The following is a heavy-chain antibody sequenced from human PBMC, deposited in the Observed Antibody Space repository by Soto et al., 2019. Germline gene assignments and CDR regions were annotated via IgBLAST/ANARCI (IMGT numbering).Heavy chain of an antibody. D-gene: IGHD1-26*01. J-gene: IGHJ6*02. CDR3: ARDNPPGIVGANYYYYGMDV. Sequence: QVQLVQSGAEVKKPGSSVKVSCKASGGTFSSYAISWVRQAPGQGLEWMGGIIPIFGTANYAQKFQGRVTITADESTSTAYMELSSLRSEDTAVYYCARDNPPGIVGANYYYYGMDVWGQGTTVTVSS. V-gene: IGHV1-69*12. CDR2: IIPIFGTA. CDR1: GGTFSSYA.